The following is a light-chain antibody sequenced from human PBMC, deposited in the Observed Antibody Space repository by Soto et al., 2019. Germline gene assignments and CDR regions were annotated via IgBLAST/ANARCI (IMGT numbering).Light chain of an antibody. CDR2: GAS. CDR1: QSVSSN. V-gene: IGKV3-15*01. J-gene: IGKJ1*01. Sequence: EIVMTQSPATLSVSPGERATLCCRASQSVSSNLAWYQQKPGQARRLLIYGASTRATGIPARFSGSGSGTEFTLTISRLQSEDLAVYYYQQYNNWPGTFGQGTKVEIK. CDR3: QQYNNWPGT.